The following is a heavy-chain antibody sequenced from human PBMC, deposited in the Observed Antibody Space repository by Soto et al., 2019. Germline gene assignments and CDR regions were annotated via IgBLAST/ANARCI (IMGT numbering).Heavy chain of an antibody. D-gene: IGHD3-16*01. CDR3: ATDGGSTSSSAYNYFMDV. CDR1: GDTFSSYS. CDR2: IIPMVGTP. V-gene: IGHV1-69*08. Sequence: QAQLVQSGAEVKRPGSSVKVSCKASGDTFSSYSISWERQAPGQGLEWMGRIIPMVGTPNYAQKFQGRVTFSADNSTSTAYMVLNSLISDDTAVYYCATDGGSTSSSAYNYFMDVWGKGTPVTCSS. J-gene: IGHJ6*03.